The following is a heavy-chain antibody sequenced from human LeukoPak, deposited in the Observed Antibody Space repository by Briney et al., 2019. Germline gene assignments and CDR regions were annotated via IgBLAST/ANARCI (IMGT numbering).Heavy chain of an antibody. CDR3: ARVPTVGWFGELLPPQYYYYGMDV. CDR2: IYYSGST. D-gene: IGHD3-10*01. J-gene: IGHJ6*02. Sequence: PSQTLSLTCTVSGGSISSGGYYWSWIRQHPGKGLEWIGYIYYSGSTYYNPSLKSRVTISVDTSKNQFSLKLSSVTAADTAVYYCARVPTVGWFGELLPPQYYYYGMDVWGQGTTVTVSS. V-gene: IGHV4-31*03. CDR1: GGSISSGGYY.